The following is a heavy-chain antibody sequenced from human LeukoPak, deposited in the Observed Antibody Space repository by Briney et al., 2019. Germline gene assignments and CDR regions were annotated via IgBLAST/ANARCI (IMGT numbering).Heavy chain of an antibody. V-gene: IGHV1-69*04. Sequence: GASVKVSCKASGGTFSSYALSWVRQAPGQGLEWMGRIIPILGLANYAQKFQGRVTITADKSTAYMELSSLRSEDTAVYYCASPNGGYEDSAMSLDYWGQGTLVTVSP. D-gene: IGHD5-12*01. CDR3: ASPNGGYEDSAMSLDY. CDR1: GGTFSSYA. CDR2: IIPILGLA. J-gene: IGHJ4*02.